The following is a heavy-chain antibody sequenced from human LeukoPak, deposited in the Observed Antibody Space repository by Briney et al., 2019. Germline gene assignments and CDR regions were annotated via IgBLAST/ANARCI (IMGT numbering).Heavy chain of an antibody. CDR1: GGSISSYY. D-gene: IGHD5-18*01. CDR3: ARAYRGYSYGPYYYYYYMDV. V-gene: IGHV4-59*01. J-gene: IGHJ6*03. Sequence: PSETLSLTCTVSGGSISSYYWSWIRQPPGKVLEWIGYIYYSGSTNYNPSLKSRVTISVDTSKNQFSLKLSSVTAADTAVYYCARAYRGYSYGPYYYYYYMDVWGKGPRSPSP. CDR2: IYYSGST.